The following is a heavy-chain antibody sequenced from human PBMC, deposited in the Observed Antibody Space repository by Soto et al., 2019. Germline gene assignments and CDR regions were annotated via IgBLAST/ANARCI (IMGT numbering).Heavy chain of an antibody. CDR2: IFWDDDK. J-gene: IGHJ4*02. V-gene: IGHV2-5*02. CDR3: ASSSGYRIFDC. D-gene: IGHD3-22*01. Sequence: QITLKESGPTLVKPTQTLTLTCTFSGFSLTTSVVGVGWIRQPPGKALEWLALIFWDDDKRYSPSLKSRLTITKDTSKNQVVLTMTNMDPVDTATYYCASSSGYRIFDCWGQGTLVTVSS. CDR1: GFSLTTSVVG.